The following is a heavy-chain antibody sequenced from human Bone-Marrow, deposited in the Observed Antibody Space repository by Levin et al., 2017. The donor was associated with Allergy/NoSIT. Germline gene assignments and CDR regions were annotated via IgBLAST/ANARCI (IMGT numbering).Heavy chain of an antibody. CDR1: GFTFSNYA. CDR3: AKDTYTCSGGSCYFYDY. CDR2: ISLDGNTQ. D-gene: IGHD2-15*01. Sequence: GGSLRLSCAVSGFTFSNYAMHWIRQAPGRGLEWVAFISLDGNTQYYADSVKGRFTFSRANSNNPLHLQMNSLRVEDTAIYYCAKDTYTCSGGSCYFYDYWGQGALVTVSS. J-gene: IGHJ4*02. V-gene: IGHV3-30*18.